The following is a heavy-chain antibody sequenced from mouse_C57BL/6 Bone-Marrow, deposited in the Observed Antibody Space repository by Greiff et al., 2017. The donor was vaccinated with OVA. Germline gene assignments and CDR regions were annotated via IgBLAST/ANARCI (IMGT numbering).Heavy chain of an antibody. V-gene: IGHV3-6*01. J-gene: IGHJ4*01. CDR1: GYSITSGYF. CDR3: ARDGTFYAMDY. Sequence: VQLKESGPGLVKPSQSLSLTCSVTGYSITSGYFWNWIRQFQGNKLEWMGYISYDGSNNYYPLLKNRISITRDTYKNQFFLKLNSVTTEDTATYYCARDGTFYAMDYWGQGTSVTVSS. CDR2: ISYDGSN. D-gene: IGHD1-1*02.